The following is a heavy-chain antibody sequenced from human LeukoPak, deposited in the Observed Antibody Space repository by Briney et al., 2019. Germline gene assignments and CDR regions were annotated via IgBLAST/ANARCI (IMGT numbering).Heavy chain of an antibody. CDR3: ARATGAGLGYTFDY. CDR1: GYTFTSYD. Sequence: ASVKVSCKASGYTFTSYDINWVRQATGQGLEWMGWMNPNSGNTGYAQKFQGGVTITRNTSISTAYMELSSLRSEDTAVYYCARATGAGLGYTFDYWGQGTLVTVSS. V-gene: IGHV1-8*03. CDR2: MNPNSGNT. J-gene: IGHJ4*02. D-gene: IGHD3/OR15-3a*01.